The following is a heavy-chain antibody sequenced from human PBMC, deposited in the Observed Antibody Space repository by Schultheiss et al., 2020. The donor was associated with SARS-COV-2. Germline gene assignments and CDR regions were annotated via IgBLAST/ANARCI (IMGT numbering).Heavy chain of an antibody. CDR1: GFTFSSYA. Sequence: GGSLRLSCAASGFTFSSYAMNWVRQAPGKGLEWVSAISGSGGSTYYADSVKGRFTISRDNAKNSLYLQMNSLRAEDTAVYYCARHIWEYSRSDIWGQGTMVTVSS. J-gene: IGHJ3*02. CDR2: ISGSGGST. CDR3: ARHIWEYSRSDI. V-gene: IGHV3-23*01. D-gene: IGHD6-6*01.